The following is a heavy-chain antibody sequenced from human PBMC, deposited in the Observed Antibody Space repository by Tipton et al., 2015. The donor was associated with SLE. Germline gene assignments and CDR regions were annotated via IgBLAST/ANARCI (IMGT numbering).Heavy chain of an antibody. D-gene: IGHD3-10*01. Sequence: LRLSCTVSGGSISSYYWSWIRQPPGKGLEWIGYIYYSGSTNYNPSLKSRVTISVDTSKNQFSLKLSSVTAADTAVYYCARDEGWFGELFYFQHWGQGTLVTVSS. CDR2: IYYSGST. J-gene: IGHJ1*01. CDR3: ARDEGWFGELFYFQH. CDR1: GGSISSYY. V-gene: IGHV4-59*12.